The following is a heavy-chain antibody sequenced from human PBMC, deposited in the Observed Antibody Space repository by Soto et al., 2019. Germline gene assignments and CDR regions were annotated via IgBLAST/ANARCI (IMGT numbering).Heavy chain of an antibody. CDR1: GVSIDNFF. V-gene: IGHV4-59*01. CDR2: VSQGGAAAYMAEGEIT. J-gene: IGHJ5*02. D-gene: IGHD3-16*01. CDR3: ARDRGGFTVSSKPLGEWFDP. Sequence: QVQLQESGPGLLRPSETLSLTCTVSGVSIDNFFWSWIRQTPGKGLEWIGHVSQGGAAAYMAEGEITGYNPSLESRYTISLDLPKNQFSLKLTAVTAADTAVYYCARDRGGFTVSSKPLGEWFDPWGQGTLVTVSS.